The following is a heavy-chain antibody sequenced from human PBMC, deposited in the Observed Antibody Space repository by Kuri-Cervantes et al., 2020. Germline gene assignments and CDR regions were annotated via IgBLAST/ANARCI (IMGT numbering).Heavy chain of an antibody. CDR3: ARVDDYVWGSYQGYYGMDV. D-gene: IGHD3-16*02. CDR2: IKQDGSEK. V-gene: IGHV3-7*01. CDR1: GFTLSSYW. J-gene: IGHJ6*02. Sequence: GGSLRLTCAASGFTLSSYWTSWVRQAPGKGLEWVANIKQDGSEKYYVDSVKGRFTISRDNAKNSLYLQMNSLRDEDTAVYYCARVDDYVWGSYQGYYGMDVWGQGTTVTVSS.